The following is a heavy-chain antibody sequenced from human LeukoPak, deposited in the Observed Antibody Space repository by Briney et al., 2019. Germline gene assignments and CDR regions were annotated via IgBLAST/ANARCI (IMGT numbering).Heavy chain of an antibody. CDR3: ARRSGGGSSSV. CDR1: GGSISTSDW. V-gene: IGHV4-4*02. D-gene: IGHD6-6*01. Sequence: SGTLSLTYAVSGGSISTSDWWTWVRQPPGKGLEWIGEIYHTGSTNYSPSLKSRVTISVDKSKNQFSLKLSSVTAADTAVYFCARRSGGGSSSVWGQGTLVTVSS. J-gene: IGHJ4*02. CDR2: IYHTGST.